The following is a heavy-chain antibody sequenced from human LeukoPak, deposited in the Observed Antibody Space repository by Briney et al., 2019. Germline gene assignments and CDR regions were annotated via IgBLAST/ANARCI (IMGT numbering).Heavy chain of an antibody. J-gene: IGHJ5*02. Sequence: PGGSLRRSCAASGFTFSSYGMHWVRQAPGKGLEWVAVISYDGSNKYYADSVKGRFTVSRDNSKNTLYLQMNSLRAEDTAVYYCAKDEDVGVPAAMPNWFDPWGQGTLVTVSS. CDR1: GFTFSSYG. CDR2: ISYDGSNK. V-gene: IGHV3-30*18. CDR3: AKDEDVGVPAAMPNWFDP. D-gene: IGHD2-2*01.